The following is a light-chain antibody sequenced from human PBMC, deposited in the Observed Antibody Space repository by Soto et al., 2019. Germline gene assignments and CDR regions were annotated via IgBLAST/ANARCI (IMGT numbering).Light chain of an antibody. CDR2: EVT. CDR1: SSDIGGHHF. Sequence: QSALTQPASVSGSPGQSITISCTGTSSDIGGHHFVSWYQQQSGKAPKLWIYEVTDRPSGVSDRFSGSTSGNTASLTISGLQPEDEADYYCSSYTSSSLYVFGTGTKGTVL. V-gene: IGLV2-14*01. CDR3: SSYTSSSLYV. J-gene: IGLJ1*01.